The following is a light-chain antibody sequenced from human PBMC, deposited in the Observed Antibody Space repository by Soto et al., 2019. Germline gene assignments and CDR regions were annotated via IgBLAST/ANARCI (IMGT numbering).Light chain of an antibody. CDR2: DVS. J-gene: IGLJ2*01. Sequence: QSALTQPASVSGSPGQSITISCTGTSSDVGGYNYVSWYQQHPGKAPKLMIYDVSNRPSGVSNRFSGSKSGNTASLTISGLQAEDEADYYCSSYPSSSTVVFGGATKVTVL. V-gene: IGLV2-14*01. CDR3: SSYPSSSTVV. CDR1: SSDVGGYNY.